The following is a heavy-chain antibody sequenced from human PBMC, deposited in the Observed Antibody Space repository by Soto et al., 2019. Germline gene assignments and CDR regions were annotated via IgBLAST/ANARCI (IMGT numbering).Heavy chain of an antibody. J-gene: IGHJ6*02. CDR2: IVPILGIA. CDR3: AMGEFEAGDYVRGEIDFHYWGMDA. D-gene: IGHD4-17*01. CDR1: GGTFSSYT. Sequence: QVQLVQSGAEVKKPGSSVKVSCKASGGTFSSYTISWVRQAPGQGIEWMGRIVPILGIADYAPKFQGRVKIPVDESTRTAYQERRRLRSQDAAEHYCAMGEFEAGDYVRGEIDFHYWGMDAWGQGTTVTVSS. V-gene: IGHV1-69*02.